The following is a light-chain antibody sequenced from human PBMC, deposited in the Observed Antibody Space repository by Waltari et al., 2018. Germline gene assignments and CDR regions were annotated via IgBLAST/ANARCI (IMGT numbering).Light chain of an antibody. Sequence: QSVLTQPPSVSGTPGQRVTISCSGSTSNIGAGHDVHRYQHLPGTAPKLHIYGNNNRPAGVPDRFACCKSGTSASVAITGLQADDEADYFCQSFDNMLSGGVVFGGGNKLAVL. CDR3: QSFDNMLSGGVV. CDR2: GNN. CDR1: TSNIGAGHD. J-gene: IGLJ2*01. V-gene: IGLV1-40*01.